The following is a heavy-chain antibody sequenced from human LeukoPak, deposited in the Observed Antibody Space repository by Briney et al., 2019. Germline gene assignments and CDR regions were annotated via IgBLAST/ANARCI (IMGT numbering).Heavy chain of an antibody. D-gene: IGHD3-10*01. CDR2: INPNSGGT. CDR1: GYTFTGYY. Sequence: ASVKVSCKASGYTFTGYYMHWVRQAPGQGLEWMGWINPNSGGTNYAQKFQGRVTMTRDTSISTAYMELSRLRSDDTAVYYCARLGRQSNALLLWAFVFDIWGQGTMVTVSS. J-gene: IGHJ3*02. CDR3: ARLGRQSNALLLWAFVFDI. V-gene: IGHV1-2*02.